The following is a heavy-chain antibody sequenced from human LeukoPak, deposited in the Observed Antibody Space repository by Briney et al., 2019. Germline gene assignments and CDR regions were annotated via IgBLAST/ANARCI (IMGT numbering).Heavy chain of an antibody. CDR2: ISSSSSYI. Sequence: GGSLRLSCAASGFTFSNYNMNWVRQAPGKGLEWVSCISSSSSYIYYADSVKGRFTISRENAKNSLYLQMNSLSAEDTALYFCARELLTYSNHKLGHYMDVWGKGTTVTVSS. J-gene: IGHJ6*03. D-gene: IGHD4-11*01. CDR3: ARELLTYSNHKLGHYMDV. CDR1: GFTFSNYN. V-gene: IGHV3-21*01.